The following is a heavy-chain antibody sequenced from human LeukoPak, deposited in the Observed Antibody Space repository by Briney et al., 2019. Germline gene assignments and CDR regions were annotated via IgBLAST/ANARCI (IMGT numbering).Heavy chain of an antibody. Sequence: GGSLRLSCAASGFTVNSNYLSWVRQAPGKGLEWFSAITGGGDDTYHADSVKGRLTISRDNSKNTLYLQMNSLRVEDTAVYYCAKGSDSSRPYYFDYWGQGALVTVSS. D-gene: IGHD1-26*01. CDR1: GFTVNSNY. CDR3: AKGSDSSRPYYFDY. J-gene: IGHJ4*02. V-gene: IGHV3-23*01. CDR2: ITGGGDDT.